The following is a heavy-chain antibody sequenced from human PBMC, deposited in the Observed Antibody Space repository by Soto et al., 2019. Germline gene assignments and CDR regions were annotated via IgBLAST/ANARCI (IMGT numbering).Heavy chain of an antibody. V-gene: IGHV1-3*01. CDR1: GYTFTSYA. J-gene: IGHJ4*02. CDR2: INAGNGNT. D-gene: IGHD6-13*01. CDR3: ARDGLTGYSDY. Sequence: GASVKVSCKASGYTFTSYAMHWVRQAPGQRLEWMGWINAGNGNTKYSQKFQGRVTITRDTSASTAYMELSSLTSEDTAVYYCARDGLTGYSDYWGQGALVTVSS.